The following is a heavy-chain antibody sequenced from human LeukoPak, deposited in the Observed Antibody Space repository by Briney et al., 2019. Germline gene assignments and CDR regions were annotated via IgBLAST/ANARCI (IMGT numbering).Heavy chain of an antibody. CDR2: IIPIFGTA. V-gene: IGHV1-69*01. D-gene: IGHD3-3*01. Sequence: SVKVSCKASGGTFSSYAISWVRQAPGQGLEWMGGIIPIFGTANYAQKFQGRVTITADESTSTAYMELSSLRSEDTAVYYCATPPLRFLEWLLYAWGQGTLVTVSS. J-gene: IGHJ5*02. CDR3: ATPPLRFLEWLLYA. CDR1: GGTFSSYA.